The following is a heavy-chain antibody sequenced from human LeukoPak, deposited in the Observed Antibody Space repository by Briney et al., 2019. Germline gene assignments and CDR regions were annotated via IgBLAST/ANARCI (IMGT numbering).Heavy chain of an antibody. Sequence: PSETLSLTCTVSGGSVSSGSYYWSWIRQPPGKGLEWIGYIYYSGSTYYNPSLKSRVTVSVDTSKNQFSLKLSSVTAADTAVYYCARGRGVYDFWSGYIGASLWFDPWGQGTLVTVSS. CDR1: GGSVSSGSYY. D-gene: IGHD3-3*01. CDR2: IYYSGST. J-gene: IGHJ5*02. V-gene: IGHV4-61*01. CDR3: ARGRGVYDFWSGYIGASLWFDP.